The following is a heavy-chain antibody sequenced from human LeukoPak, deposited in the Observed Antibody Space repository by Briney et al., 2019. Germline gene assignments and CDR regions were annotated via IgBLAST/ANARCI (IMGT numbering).Heavy chain of an antibody. D-gene: IGHD3-9*01. V-gene: IGHV4-30-2*01. CDR1: GGSISSGGYY. Sequence: TLSLTCTVSGGSISSGGYYWSWIRQPPGKGLEWIGYIYHSGSTYYNPSLKSRVTISVDTSKNQFSLKLSSVTAADTAVYYCARVYYDILTGSLDAFDIWGQGTMVTVSS. CDR2: IYHSGST. CDR3: ARVYYDILTGSLDAFDI. J-gene: IGHJ3*02.